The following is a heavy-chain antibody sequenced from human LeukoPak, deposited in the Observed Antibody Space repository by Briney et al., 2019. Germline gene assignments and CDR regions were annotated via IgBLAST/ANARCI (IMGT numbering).Heavy chain of an antibody. Sequence: ASVKVSCKASGYTFTGYYMHWVRQAPGQGLEWMGIINPSDDVTNYAQKFQGRVTMTRDTSTGTVYMELSGLRSEDTAVYYCARDLRAGPYYYDDSGYSDYWGQGTLVTVSS. D-gene: IGHD3-22*01. V-gene: IGHV1-46*01. CDR3: ARDLRAGPYYYDDSGYSDY. CDR1: GYTFTGYY. CDR2: INPSDDVT. J-gene: IGHJ4*02.